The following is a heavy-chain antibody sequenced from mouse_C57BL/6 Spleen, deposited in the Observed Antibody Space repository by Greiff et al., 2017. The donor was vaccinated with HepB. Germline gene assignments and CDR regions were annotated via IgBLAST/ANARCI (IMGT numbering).Heavy chain of an antibody. CDR1: GYAFTNYL. CDR2: INPGSGGT. V-gene: IGHV1-54*01. J-gene: IGHJ1*03. Sequence: VQLQESGAELVRPGTSVKVSCKASGYAFTNYLIEWVKQRPGQGLEWIGVINPGSGGTNYNEKFKGKATLTADKSSSTAYMQLSSLTSEDSAVYFCARGGLPYWYFDVWGTGTTVTVSS. D-gene: IGHD2-1*01. CDR3: ARGGLPYWYFDV.